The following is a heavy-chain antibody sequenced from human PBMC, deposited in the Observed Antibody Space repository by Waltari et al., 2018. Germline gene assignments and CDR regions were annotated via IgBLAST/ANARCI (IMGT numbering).Heavy chain of an antibody. V-gene: IGHV1-2*06. Sequence: QVQLVQSGSEVKQAGASVKVSCKASGYTFIGYYISWVRQAPGQGLEWVGRINPYTGVTDYAQRFQDRVTVSRDTSISTAYMDMRRLRSDDTAVYFCARLWDSNVGYLTRPMDVWGQGTTVTVS. CDR1: GYTFIGYY. J-gene: IGHJ6*02. CDR2: INPYTGVT. D-gene: IGHD3-16*01. CDR3: ARLWDSNVGYLTRPMDV.